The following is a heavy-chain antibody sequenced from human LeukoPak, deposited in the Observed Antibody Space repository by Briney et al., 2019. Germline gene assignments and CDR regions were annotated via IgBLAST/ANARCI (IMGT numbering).Heavy chain of an antibody. CDR3: ARETCSGGSCFQFDF. CDR2: IYYSGST. CDR1: GGSISSYY. J-gene: IGHJ4*02. V-gene: IGHV4-59*01. D-gene: IGHD2-15*01. Sequence: KPSETLSLTCTVSGGSISSYYWSWIRQSPGKGLEWIGYIYYSGSTNYNPSLKSRVTISVDTSKNQFSLKLSSVTAADTAVYYCARETCSGGSCFQFDFWGQGTLVTVSS.